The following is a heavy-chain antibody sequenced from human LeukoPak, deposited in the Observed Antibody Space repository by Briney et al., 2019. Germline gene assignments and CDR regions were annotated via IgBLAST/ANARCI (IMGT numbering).Heavy chain of an antibody. CDR1: GFTFNNYA. J-gene: IGHJ4*02. CDR3: AKNYYYDSSGYYDY. CDR2: ISDSGGST. Sequence: GGSLTLSCAASGFTFNNYAMSWVRQAPGKGLEWVSAISDSGGSTYYADSVKGRFTISRDNSKNTLYLQMNSLRAEDTAVYHCAKNYYYDSSGYYDYWGQGTLVTVS. D-gene: IGHD3-22*01. V-gene: IGHV3-23*01.